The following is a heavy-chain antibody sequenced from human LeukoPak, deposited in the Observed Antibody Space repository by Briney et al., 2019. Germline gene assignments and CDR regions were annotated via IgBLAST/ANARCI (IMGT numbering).Heavy chain of an antibody. J-gene: IGHJ3*02. CDR2: ISSRGSTI. V-gene: IGHV3-11*01. CDR1: GFTFSDYY. Sequence: GGSLRLSCAASGFTFSDYYMSWIRQAPGKGLEWVSYISSRGSTIYYADSVKGRFTISRDNAKNSLYLQMNSLRAEDTAVYYCARDGGSSWYMARDAFDIWGQGTMVTVSS. CDR3: ARDGGSSWYMARDAFDI. D-gene: IGHD6-13*01.